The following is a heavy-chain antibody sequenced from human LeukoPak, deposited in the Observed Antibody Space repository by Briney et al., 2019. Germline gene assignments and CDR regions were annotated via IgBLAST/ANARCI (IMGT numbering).Heavy chain of an antibody. Sequence: SETLSLTCTVSGGSISSYYWSWIRQPPGKGLEWIGYTYYSGSTNYNPSLKSRVTISVDTSKNQFSLKLSSVTAADTAVYYCARALSYGAFDIWGQGTMVTVSS. D-gene: IGHD4-17*01. CDR2: TYYSGST. CDR1: GGSISSYY. CDR3: ARALSYGAFDI. J-gene: IGHJ3*02. V-gene: IGHV4-59*08.